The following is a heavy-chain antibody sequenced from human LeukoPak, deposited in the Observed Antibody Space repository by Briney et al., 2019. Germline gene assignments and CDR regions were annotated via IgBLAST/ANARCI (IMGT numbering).Heavy chain of an antibody. CDR2: ISSSSSYI. CDR1: GFTFSSYS. CDR3: AREHSDAFDI. V-gene: IGHV3-21*01. J-gene: IGHJ3*02. Sequence: GRSLRLSCAASGFTFSSYSMNWVRQAPGKGLEWVSSISSSSSYIYYADSVKGRFTISRDNAKNSLYLQMNSLRAEDTAVYYCAREHSDAFDIWGQGTMVTVSS.